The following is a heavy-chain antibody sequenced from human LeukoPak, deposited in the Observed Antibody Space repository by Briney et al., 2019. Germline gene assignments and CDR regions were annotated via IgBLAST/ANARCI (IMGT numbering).Heavy chain of an antibody. CDR3: ARGGSSGWYGRGFFDY. Sequence: PSETLSLTCAVSGGSISSSNWWSWVRQPPGKGLEWIGEIYHSGSTNYNPSLKSRVTISVDKSKNQFSLRLSSVTAADTAVYYCARGGSSGWYGRGFFDYWGQGALVTVSS. V-gene: IGHV4-4*02. CDR2: IYHSGST. D-gene: IGHD6-19*01. J-gene: IGHJ4*02. CDR1: GGSISSSNW.